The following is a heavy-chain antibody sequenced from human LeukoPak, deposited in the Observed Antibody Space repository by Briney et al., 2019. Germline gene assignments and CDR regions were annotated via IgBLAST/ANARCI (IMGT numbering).Heavy chain of an antibody. D-gene: IGHD3-22*01. J-gene: IGHJ4*02. V-gene: IGHV3-66*01. CDR2: IYRAGNT. Sequence: GGSLRLSCAASGFTVSSNYMSWVRQAPGKGLEWVSVIYRAGNTYYADAVQGRFTMSRENTENTLYLQLNRLRDDETAVYSCAGANDRGYYYGSDNSGEGNLVSASS. CDR3: AGANDRGYYYGSDN. CDR1: GFTVSSNY.